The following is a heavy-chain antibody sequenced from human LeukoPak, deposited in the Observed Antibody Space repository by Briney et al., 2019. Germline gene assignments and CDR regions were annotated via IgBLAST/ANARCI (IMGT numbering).Heavy chain of an antibody. J-gene: IGHJ5*02. D-gene: IGHD2-15*01. V-gene: IGHV1-46*01. CDR2: INPSGGST. Sequence: ASVKVSCKASGYTFTSYYMHWVRQAPGQGLEWMGIINPSGGSTSYAQQFQGRVTMTRDTSTSTVYMELSSLRSEDTAVYYCARGYCSGGSCYDWFDPWGQGTLVTVSS. CDR1: GYTFTSYY. CDR3: ARGYCSGGSCYDWFDP.